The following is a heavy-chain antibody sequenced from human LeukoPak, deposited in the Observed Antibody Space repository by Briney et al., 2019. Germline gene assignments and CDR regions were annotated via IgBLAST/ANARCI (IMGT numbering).Heavy chain of an antibody. CDR3: ASCPQYSSSSTFDY. CDR2: IIPIFGTA. V-gene: IGHV1-69*01. D-gene: IGHD6-6*01. CDR1: GGSFSSYA. J-gene: IGHJ4*02. Sequence: SVKVSCKASGGSFSSYAISWVRQAPAQGLEWMGGIIPIFGTANYAQRFQGRVTITADESTSTAHMELSSLRSEDTAVYYCASCPQYSSSSTFDYWGQGTLVTVSS.